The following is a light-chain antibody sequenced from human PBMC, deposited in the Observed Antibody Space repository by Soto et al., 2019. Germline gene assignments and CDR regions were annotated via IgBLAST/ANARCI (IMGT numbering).Light chain of an antibody. CDR2: GAS. Sequence: EFVLTQSPATLSVSPGERATLSCRASQSVSSDLAWYQQKPGQAPRLLIYGASTRATGIPARFSGSGSGTEFTLTISNLQSEDFAVYYCQQYNNWPWTFGQGTKVDIK. CDR1: QSVSSD. J-gene: IGKJ1*01. V-gene: IGKV3-15*01. CDR3: QQYNNWPWT.